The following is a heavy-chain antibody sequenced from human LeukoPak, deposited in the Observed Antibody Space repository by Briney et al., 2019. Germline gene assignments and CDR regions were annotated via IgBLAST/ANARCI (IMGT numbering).Heavy chain of an antibody. CDR3: ARSPGYGSGSYFDY. CDR1: GGTFSSYA. J-gene: IGHJ4*02. V-gene: IGHV1-69*06. CDR2: IIPIFGTA. Sequence: SVKVSCKASGGTFSSYAISWVRQAPGQGLEWMGGIIPIFGTANYAQKFQGRVTITADKSTSTAYMELSSLRSEDTAVYYCARSPGYGSGSYFDYWGQGTLVTVSS. D-gene: IGHD3-10*01.